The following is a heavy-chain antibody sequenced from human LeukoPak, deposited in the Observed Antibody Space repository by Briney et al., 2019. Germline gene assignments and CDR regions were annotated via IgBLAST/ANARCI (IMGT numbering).Heavy chain of an antibody. CDR2: ISAYNGNT. D-gene: IGHD3-10*01. V-gene: IGHV1-18*01. CDR3: ARDKFGGSGSYFRSSSGSDP. J-gene: IGHJ5*02. Sequence: ASVKVSCKASGYTFTSYGISWVRQAPGQGLEWMGWISAYNGNTNYAQKLQGRVTMTTDTSTSTAYMELRSLRSDDTAVYYCARDKFGGSGSYFRSSSGSDPWGQGTLVTASS. CDR1: GYTFTSYG.